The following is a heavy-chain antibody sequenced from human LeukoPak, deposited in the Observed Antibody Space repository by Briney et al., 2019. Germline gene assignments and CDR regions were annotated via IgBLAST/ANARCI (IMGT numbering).Heavy chain of an antibody. V-gene: IGHV3-23*01. D-gene: IGHD3-3*01. CDR1: GFTFSSYA. CDR3: AKDLSGYYDFWSGYSR. Sequence: GGSLRLSCAASGFTFSSYAMSWDRQAPGKGLEWVSAISGSGGSTYYADSVKGRFTISRDNSKNTLYLQMNSLRAEDTAVYYCAKDLSGYYDFWSGYSRWGQGTLVTVSS. J-gene: IGHJ4*02. CDR2: ISGSGGST.